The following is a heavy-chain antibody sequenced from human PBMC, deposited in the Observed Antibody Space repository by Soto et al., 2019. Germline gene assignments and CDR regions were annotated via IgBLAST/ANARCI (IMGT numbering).Heavy chain of an antibody. CDR3: ARDLEKRGGSEGVDY. Sequence: ASVKVSCKASGDTFTANYIHWVRQAPGQGLEWMGWFNPKSGGTKYPQKLQGRVTMTRDTSLSTVSMTLTRLTSDDTGVYYCARDLEKRGGSEGVDYWGEGTLVTGSA. CDR1: GDTFTANY. V-gene: IGHV1-2*02. J-gene: IGHJ4*02. D-gene: IGHD1-26*01. CDR2: FNPKSGGT.